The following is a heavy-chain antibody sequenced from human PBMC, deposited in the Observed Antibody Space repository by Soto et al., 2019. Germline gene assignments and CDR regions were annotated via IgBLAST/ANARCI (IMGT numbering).Heavy chain of an antibody. CDR3: ARDGCGSGWYGDFDY. Sequence: QVQLVESGGGVVQPGRSLRLSCAASGFTFSSYGMHWVRQAPGKELEWVAVIWYDGSNKYYADSVKGRFTISRDNSKNTLCVQMNGLRAEDTAVYYCARDGCGSGWYGDFDYWGQGTLVTVSS. CDR2: IWYDGSNK. CDR1: GFTFSSYG. V-gene: IGHV3-33*01. J-gene: IGHJ4*02. D-gene: IGHD6-19*01.